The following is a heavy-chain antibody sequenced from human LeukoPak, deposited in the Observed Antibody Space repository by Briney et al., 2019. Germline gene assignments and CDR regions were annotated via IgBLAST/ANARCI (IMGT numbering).Heavy chain of an antibody. D-gene: IGHD3-10*02. V-gene: IGHV4-39*01. J-gene: IGHJ4*02. CDR1: GGSISSSSYY. Sequence: SETLSLTCTVSGGSISSSSYYWGWIRQPPGKGLEWIVSIYYSGSTYYNPSLKSRVTISVDTSKNQFSLKLSSVTAADTAVYYCATERLFGGDFDYWGQGTLVTVSS. CDR3: ATERLFGGDFDY. CDR2: IYYSGST.